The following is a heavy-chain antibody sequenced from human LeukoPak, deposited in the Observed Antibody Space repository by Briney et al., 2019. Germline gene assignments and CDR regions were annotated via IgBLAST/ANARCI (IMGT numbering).Heavy chain of an antibody. CDR3: AGPRTTDYYYGMDV. CDR2: IKSDGSAT. Sequence: GSLRLSCAASGFTFSTFFMHWVRQAPGKGLVWVSRIKSDGSATTYADSVKGRFTISRDNAKNTVYLQMNSLRADDTAVYYCAGPRTTDYYYGMDVWGQGTTVTVSS. V-gene: IGHV3-74*01. CDR1: GFTFSTFF. D-gene: IGHD4-11*01. J-gene: IGHJ6*02.